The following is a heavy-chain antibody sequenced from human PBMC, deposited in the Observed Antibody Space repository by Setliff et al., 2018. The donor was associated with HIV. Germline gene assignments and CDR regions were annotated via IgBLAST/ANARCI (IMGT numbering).Heavy chain of an antibody. CDR1: GGTFSSYA. CDR3: ARDMAYYYDSSGYYIPDAFDI. D-gene: IGHD3-22*01. J-gene: IGHJ3*02. Sequence: SVKVSCKASGGTFSSYAISWVRQAPGQGLEWMGGIIPILGIANYAQKFQGRVTITADKSTSTAYMELSSLRSEDTAVYYCARDMAYYYDSSGYYIPDAFDIWGQWTMVTVS. CDR2: IIPILGIA. V-gene: IGHV1-69*10.